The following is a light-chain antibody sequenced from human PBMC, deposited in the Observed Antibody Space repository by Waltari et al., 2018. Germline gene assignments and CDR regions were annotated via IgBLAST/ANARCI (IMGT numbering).Light chain of an antibody. J-gene: IGLJ2*01. CDR3: SSYISSSTLEL. CDR2: AVS. CDR1: RSDVGGYNY. V-gene: IGLV2-14*03. Sequence: QSALTQPASVSGSPGQSITISCTGTRSDVGGYNYVSRYPHHPGKAPKLMIYAVSNRPSGVSNRFSGSKSGNTASLTISGLQAEDEADYYCSSYISSSTLELFGGGTSLTVL.